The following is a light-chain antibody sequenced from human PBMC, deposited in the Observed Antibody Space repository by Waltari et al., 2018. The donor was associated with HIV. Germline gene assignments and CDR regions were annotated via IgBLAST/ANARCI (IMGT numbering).Light chain of an antibody. V-gene: IGLV4-69*01. CDR3: QTWGTGIQV. CDR1: SRHSTYA. Sequence: QLVVTQSPSASASLGASVKITCTLSSRHSTYAIACHQQRPDKAPRYLMKLHNNGSHIKGDGIPNRFSGSSSGAERYLTSSSLQSEDEADYYCQTWGTGIQVFGGGTKLTVL. CDR2: LHNNGSH. J-gene: IGLJ3*02.